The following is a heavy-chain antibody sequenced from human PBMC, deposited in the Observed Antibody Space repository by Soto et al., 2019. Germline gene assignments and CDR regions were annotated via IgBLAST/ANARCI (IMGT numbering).Heavy chain of an antibody. J-gene: IGHJ6*02. CDR3: AMFKAMVRGVIWFAGGLDA. D-gene: IGHD3-10*01. CDR1: GYTFPNYG. Sequence: ASVKVSCKASGYTFPNYGISWIRQAPGQGLEYMGRISSYNGNTNYAEELQGRVTMTTDTSTNTTSLELRSLRSDDTAVYYCAMFKAMVRGVIWFAGGLDAWGQGTTVTVSS. CDR2: ISSYNGNT. V-gene: IGHV1-18*04.